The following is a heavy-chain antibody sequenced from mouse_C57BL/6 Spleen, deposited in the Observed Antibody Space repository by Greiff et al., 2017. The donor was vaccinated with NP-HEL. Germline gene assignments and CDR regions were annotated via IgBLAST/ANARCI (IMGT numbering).Heavy chain of an antibody. D-gene: IGHD1-1*01. CDR1: GYAFSSSW. Sequence: QVQLQQSGPELVKPGASVKISCKASGYAFSSSWMNWVKQRPGKGLEWIGRIYPGDGDTNYNGKFKGKATLTADKSSSTAYMQLSSLTSEDSAVYFCAGLLLRDFDDWGQGTTLTVSS. CDR2: IYPGDGDT. J-gene: IGHJ2*01. CDR3: AGLLLRDFDD. V-gene: IGHV1-82*01.